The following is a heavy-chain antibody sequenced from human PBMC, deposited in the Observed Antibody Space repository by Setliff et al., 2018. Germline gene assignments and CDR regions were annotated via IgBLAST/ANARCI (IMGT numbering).Heavy chain of an antibody. D-gene: IGHD3-10*01. J-gene: IGHJ4*02. CDR3: ARHTIAMSTIISYFDY. CDR2: IYTRGST. Sequence: SETLSLTCTVSGDSITSGSYYWSWIRQPAGKGLEWIGQIYTRGSTNENPSLKSRVTISIDTSKNQFSLKLSSVTAADTAVYYCARHTIAMSTIISYFDYWGQGTLVTVSS. V-gene: IGHV4-61*09. CDR1: GDSITSGSYY.